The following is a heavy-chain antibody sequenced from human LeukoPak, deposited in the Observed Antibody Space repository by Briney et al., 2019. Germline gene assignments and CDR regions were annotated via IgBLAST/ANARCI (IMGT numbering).Heavy chain of an antibody. J-gene: IGHJ6*04. CDR1: GFTFSSYG. CDR2: ISYDGSNK. V-gene: IGHV3-30*18. D-gene: IGHD3-9*01. CDR3: AEDFRGSQGILTGYYTPEGYYYGMDV. Sequence: PGRSLRLSCAASGFTFSSYGMHWVRQAPGKGLEWVAVISYDGSNKYYADSVKGRFTISRDNSKNTLYLQMNSLRAEDTAVYYCAEDFRGSQGILTGYYTPEGYYYGMDVWGKGTTVTVSS.